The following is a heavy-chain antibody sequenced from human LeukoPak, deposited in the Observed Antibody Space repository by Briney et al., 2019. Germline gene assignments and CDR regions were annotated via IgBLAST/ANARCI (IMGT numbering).Heavy chain of an antibody. V-gene: IGHV3-48*04. Sequence: TGGSLRLSCAASGFTFSSYSMNWVRQAPGKGLEWVSYISSSSSTIYYADSVKGRFTISRDNAKNSLYLQMNSLRVEDTAVYYCVRDKLVGPSRLDHWGQGTLVTVSS. J-gene: IGHJ4*02. D-gene: IGHD1-26*01. CDR3: VRDKLVGPSRLDH. CDR1: GFTFSSYS. CDR2: ISSSSSTI.